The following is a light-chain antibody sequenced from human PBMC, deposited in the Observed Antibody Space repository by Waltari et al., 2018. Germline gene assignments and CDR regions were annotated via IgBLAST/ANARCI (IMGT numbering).Light chain of an antibody. V-gene: IGKV3-20*01. CDR3: QQYGSSPWT. Sequence: EIVLTXSPGTLSLSPGERATLSCRASQSVSSSYLAWYQQKPGQAPRVLIHGASNRATGIPDRFSGSGSGTDFTLTISRLEPEDFAVYYCQQYGSSPWTFGQGTKVEIK. J-gene: IGKJ1*01. CDR1: QSVSSSY. CDR2: GAS.